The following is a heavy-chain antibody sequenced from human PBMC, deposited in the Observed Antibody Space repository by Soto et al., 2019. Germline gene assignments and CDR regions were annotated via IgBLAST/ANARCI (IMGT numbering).Heavy chain of an antibody. CDR2: ISGSGGST. CDR1: VFTFSSYA. CDR3: AKDHSSGYYTAFDY. Sequence: GSVRLSCAASVFTFSSYAMSWVREAPGKGLEWVSAISGSGGSTYYADSVKGRFTISRDNSKNTLYLQMNSLRAEDTAVYYCAKDHSSGYYTAFDYWGQGTLVTVSS. D-gene: IGHD3-22*01. V-gene: IGHV3-23*01. J-gene: IGHJ4*02.